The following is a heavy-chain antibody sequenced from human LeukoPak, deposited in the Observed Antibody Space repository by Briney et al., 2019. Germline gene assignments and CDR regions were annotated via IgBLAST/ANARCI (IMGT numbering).Heavy chain of an antibody. CDR1: GYTFTSYF. D-gene: IGHD1-26*01. CDR3: ARIDLEWELGVYSFDY. CDR2: ISAYNGNT. V-gene: IGHV1-18*01. J-gene: IGHJ4*02. Sequence: AASGKVSCKASGYTFTSYFISWGRQAPGQGLEWMGLISAYNGNTNYAQKLQGRVTMTTDTSTRKAYMELRSLRSDDPAVYYCARIDLEWELGVYSFDYWGQGTLVTVSS.